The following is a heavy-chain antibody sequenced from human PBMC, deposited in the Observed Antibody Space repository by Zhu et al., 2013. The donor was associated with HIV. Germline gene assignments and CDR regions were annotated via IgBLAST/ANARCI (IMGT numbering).Heavy chain of an antibody. V-gene: IGHV1-69*01. CDR3: ARDHNSGYYSYFDY. J-gene: IGHJ4*02. Sequence: QVQLVQSGAEVKKSGSSVKVSCEASGGTFSNYAISWVRQAPGQGLEWMGGIIPMFGTANYAQKFQGRVTITADESTSTAYMQLSSLRSEDTAVYYCARDHNSGYYSYFDYWGQGTLVTVSS. CDR1: GGTFSNYA. D-gene: IGHD3-22*01. CDR2: IIPMFGTA.